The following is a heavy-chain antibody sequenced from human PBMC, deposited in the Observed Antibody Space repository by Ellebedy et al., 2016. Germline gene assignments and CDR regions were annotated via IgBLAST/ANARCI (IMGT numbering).Heavy chain of an antibody. Sequence: GESLKISCAASGFTFSDYAMHWVRQAPGKGLEWVAVIWSDGNKKYYTDSVRGRFTISRDTSENTLYMERDSLRAEDTAVYYCARGGAVAGGFDYWGQGTLVTVSS. CDR3: ARGGAVAGGFDY. V-gene: IGHV3-33*01. CDR1: GFTFSDYA. J-gene: IGHJ4*02. CDR2: IWSDGNKK. D-gene: IGHD6-19*01.